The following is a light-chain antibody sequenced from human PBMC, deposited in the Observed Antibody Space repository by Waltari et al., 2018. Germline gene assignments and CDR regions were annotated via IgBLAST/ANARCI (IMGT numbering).Light chain of an antibody. CDR2: RND. CDR1: SSNVGSNY. J-gene: IGLJ1*01. Sequence: QSVLTQPPSASGTPGQRVTISCSGSSSNVGSNYVYWYHQLPGTAPKLLIYRNDHPPSGVPERFSASKSGTLASLAISGLRSEDEADYYCAAWDDSLRAKFVFGTGTKVTVL. V-gene: IGLV1-47*01. CDR3: AAWDDSLRAKFV.